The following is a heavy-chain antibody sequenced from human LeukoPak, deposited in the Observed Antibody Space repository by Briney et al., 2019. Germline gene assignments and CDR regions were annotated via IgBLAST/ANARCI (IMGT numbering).Heavy chain of an antibody. CDR2: ISDSGDST. CDR3: AKSHSVGYRGYFDY. CDR1: GFMSSNYA. V-gene: IGHV3-23*01. J-gene: IGHJ4*02. Sequence: GGSLRLSCAASGFMSSNYAMSWVRQAPGQGLEWISTISDSGDSTYYADSVKGRFTISRDNSKNTLYVQMNSLRAEDTAVYYCAKSHSVGYRGYFDYWGQGTLVNVSS. D-gene: IGHD5-12*01.